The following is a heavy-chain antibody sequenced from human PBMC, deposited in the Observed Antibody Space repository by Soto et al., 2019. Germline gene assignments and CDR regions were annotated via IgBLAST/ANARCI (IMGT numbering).Heavy chain of an antibody. CDR3: ARGVTVLELVSQFCLDP. Sequence: PGKGLEWIGHIYNSGITYYNPSLKSRVVISIDTSRNQFSLRLNSMTAADRAVYFCARGVTVLELVSQFCLDPWAEGTFVTLYS. J-gene: IGHJ5*02. V-gene: IGHV4-30-4*01. D-gene: IGHD1-7*01. CDR2: IYNSGIT.